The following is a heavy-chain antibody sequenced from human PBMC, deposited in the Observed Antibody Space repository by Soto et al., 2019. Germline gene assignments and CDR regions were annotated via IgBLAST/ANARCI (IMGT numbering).Heavy chain of an antibody. CDR1: GFTFSSYG. CDR3: ARDARGQQLVLLDY. CDR2: IWYDGSNK. V-gene: IGHV3-33*01. D-gene: IGHD6-13*01. J-gene: IGHJ4*02. Sequence: GGSLRLSCAASGFTFSSYGMHWVRQAPGKGLEWVAVIWYDGSNKYYADSVKGRFTISRDNSKNTLYLQMNSLRAEDTAVYYCARDARGQQLVLLDYWGQGTLVTVSS.